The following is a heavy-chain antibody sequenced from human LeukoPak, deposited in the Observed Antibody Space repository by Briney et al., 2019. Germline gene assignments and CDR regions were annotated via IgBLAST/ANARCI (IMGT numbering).Heavy chain of an antibody. CDR2: IYYSGST. D-gene: IGHD3-10*02. V-gene: IGHV4-61*01. J-gene: IGHJ6*02. CDR1: GGSVSSGSYY. CDR3: ARDVLSISNYYYYGMDV. Sequence: SETLSLTCTVSGGSVSSGSYYWRWIRQPPGKGLEWVGYIYYSGSTNYNPSLKSRVTISVDTSKNQFSLKLSSVTAADTAVYYCARDVLSISNYYYYGMDVWGQGTTVTVSS.